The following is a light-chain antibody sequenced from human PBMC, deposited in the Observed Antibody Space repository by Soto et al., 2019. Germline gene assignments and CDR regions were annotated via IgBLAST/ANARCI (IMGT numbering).Light chain of an antibody. V-gene: IGLV2-14*01. CDR1: SSDVGGYNF. J-gene: IGLJ1*01. Sequence: QSVLTQPASVSGSPGQPITISCTGTSSDVGGYNFVSWYQQHPGKAPKLMIYEVTNRPSGVSDRFSGSKSGNTASLTISGLQAEDEADYYCSSYTSNRGVFGTGTKVTVL. CDR3: SSYTSNRGV. CDR2: EVT.